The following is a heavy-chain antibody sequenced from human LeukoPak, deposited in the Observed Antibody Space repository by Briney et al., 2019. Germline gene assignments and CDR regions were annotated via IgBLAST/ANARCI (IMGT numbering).Heavy chain of an antibody. J-gene: IGHJ5*02. CDR3: ARVRYCSSTSCPPGWFDP. V-gene: IGHV4-59*01. D-gene: IGHD2-2*01. Sequence: SETLSLTCTVSGGSISSYYWSWIRQPPGKGLEWIGYIYYSGSTNYNPSLKSRVTISVDTSKNQFSLKLSSVTAADTAVYYCARVRYCSSTSCPPGWFDPWGQGTLVTVSS. CDR1: GGSISSYY. CDR2: IYYSGST.